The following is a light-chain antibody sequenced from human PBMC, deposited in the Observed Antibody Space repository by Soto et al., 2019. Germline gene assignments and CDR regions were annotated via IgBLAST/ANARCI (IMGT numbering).Light chain of an antibody. V-gene: IGLV2-14*01. CDR2: EVN. CDR1: SSDVGAYDY. CDR3: SSYTQTATVI. Sequence: ALTQPASVSGSPGQSITISCTGTSSDVGAYDYVSWYQQHSGKVPKLMIFEVNNRPSGVSSRFSGSKSGNTASLTISGLQAEDEADYYCSSYTQTATVIFGGGTQLTVL. J-gene: IGLJ2*01.